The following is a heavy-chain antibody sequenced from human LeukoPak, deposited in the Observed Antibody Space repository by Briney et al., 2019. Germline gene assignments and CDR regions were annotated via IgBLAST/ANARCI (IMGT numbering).Heavy chain of an antibody. CDR2: ISPYNGGA. CDR1: GYTFSGYY. J-gene: IGHJ6*03. V-gene: IGHV1-2*02. D-gene: IGHD3-22*01. CDR3: ARRPTNYYVWGGYYYEEDYYYYMDV. Sequence: ASVKVSCKASGYTFSGYYIHWVRQAPGQGLEWMGWISPYNGGANYAQNFQSRITMTRDTSITTAYMELSRLRSDDTAVYYCARRPTNYYVWGGYYYEEDYYYYMDVWGKGTTVTVSS.